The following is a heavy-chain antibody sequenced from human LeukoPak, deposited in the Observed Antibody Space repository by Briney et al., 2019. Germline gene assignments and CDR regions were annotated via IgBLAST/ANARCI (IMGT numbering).Heavy chain of an antibody. J-gene: IGHJ4*02. CDR3: AGDRVY. Sequence: GRSLRLSCAASGFTFSSYAMHWVRQAPGKGLEWVAVISYDGSNKYYADSVKGRFTISRDNSKNTLYLQMNSLRAEDTAVYYCAGDRVYGGQGTLVTVSS. CDR2: ISYDGSNK. CDR1: GFTFSSYA. V-gene: IGHV3-30-3*01. D-gene: IGHD3-10*01.